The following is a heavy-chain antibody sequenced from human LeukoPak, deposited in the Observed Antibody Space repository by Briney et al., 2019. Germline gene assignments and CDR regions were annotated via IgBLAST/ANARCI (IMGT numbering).Heavy chain of an antibody. D-gene: IGHD6-19*01. J-gene: IGHJ4*02. V-gene: IGHV4-39*01. Sequence: PSETLSLTCTVSGGSISSSSYYWGWIRQPPGKGLEWIGSIYYSGSTHYNPSLKSRVTISVDTSKNQFSLKLSSVTAADTAVYYCARRAVAGYFDYWGQGTLVTVSS. CDR2: IYYSGST. CDR1: GGSISSSSYY. CDR3: ARRAVAGYFDY.